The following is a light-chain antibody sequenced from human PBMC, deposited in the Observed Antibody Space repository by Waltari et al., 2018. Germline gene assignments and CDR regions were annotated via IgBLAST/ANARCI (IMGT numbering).Light chain of an antibody. Sequence: DIQLTQSPSTLSASVGDRVTITCRASQDIGTWLAWYQQKPGKAPKLLLYKASRLQSGVPSRFSGRGSGTEFTLTISSLQPEDFVTFYCQQFDTYPWTFGQGTKVDIK. CDR2: KAS. J-gene: IGKJ1*01. CDR3: QQFDTYPWT. V-gene: IGKV1-5*03. CDR1: QDIGTW.